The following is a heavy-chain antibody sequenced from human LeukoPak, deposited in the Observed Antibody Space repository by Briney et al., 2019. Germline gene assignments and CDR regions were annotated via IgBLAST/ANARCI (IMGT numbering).Heavy chain of an antibody. CDR2: ISWNSGSI. Sequence: GGSLRLSCAASGFTFSSYAMSWVRQAPGKGLEWVSGISWNSGSIGYADSVKGRFTISRDNAKNSLYLQMNSLRAEDMALYYCAKDRKASSSGFDYWGQGTLVTVSS. CDR1: GFTFSSYA. J-gene: IGHJ4*02. V-gene: IGHV3-9*03. CDR3: AKDRKASSSGFDY. D-gene: IGHD6-6*01.